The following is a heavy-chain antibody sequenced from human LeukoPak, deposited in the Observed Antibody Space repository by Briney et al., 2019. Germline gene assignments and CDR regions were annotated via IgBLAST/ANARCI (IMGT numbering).Heavy chain of an antibody. CDR2: ISKDGSNK. D-gene: IGHD3-22*01. CDR3: AKDRYYDSSGYPYYYGMDV. J-gene: IGHJ6*02. V-gene: IGHV3-30*18. Sequence: PGTSLRLSCAASGFTFSNYGMHWVRQAPGKGLEWVAVISKDGSNKYYADSVKGRFTISRDNSKNTLYLQVNSLRAEDTAVYYCAKDRYYDSSGYPYYYGMDVWGQGTTVTVSS. CDR1: GFTFSNYG.